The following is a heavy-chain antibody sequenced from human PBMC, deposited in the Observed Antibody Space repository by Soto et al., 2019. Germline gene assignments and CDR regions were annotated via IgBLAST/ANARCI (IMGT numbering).Heavy chain of an antibody. CDR2: IYHNGST. J-gene: IGHJ4*02. Sequence: QVQLQESGPGLVKPSGTLSLTCAVSSGSISSSNWWSWVRQPPGKGLEWIGEIYHNGSTNYNPSLKLRVTISVDQSKDQFSLKLTSVTAADTAVYYCARAEVGGWYSYFDYWGQGTLVTVSS. CDR3: ARAEVGGWYSYFDY. V-gene: IGHV4-4*02. CDR1: SGSISSSNW. D-gene: IGHD6-19*01.